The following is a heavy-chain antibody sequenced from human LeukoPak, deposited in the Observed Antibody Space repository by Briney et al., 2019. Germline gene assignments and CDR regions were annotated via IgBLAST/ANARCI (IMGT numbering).Heavy chain of an antibody. CDR3: ATSTGGYSSSPFDF. D-gene: IGHD6-6*01. Sequence: GGSLRPSCVASGFTFSKFAMTWVRQAPGKGLEWASFIIGSGVKTYYADSVQGRFTISRDNSNNTVFLQMNSLRPEDTAIYYCATSTGGYSSSPFDFWGQGTRVTVSS. V-gene: IGHV3-23*01. CDR1: GFTFSKFA. CDR2: IIGSGVKT. J-gene: IGHJ4*02.